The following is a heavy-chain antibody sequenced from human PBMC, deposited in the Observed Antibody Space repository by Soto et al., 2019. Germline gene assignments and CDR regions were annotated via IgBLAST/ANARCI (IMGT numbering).Heavy chain of an antibody. J-gene: IGHJ4*02. CDR2: IIPILGIA. Sequence: QVQLVQSGAEVKKPGSSVKVSCKASGGTFSSYTISWVRQAPGQGLGWMGRIIPILGIANYAQKFQGRVTITADKSSSTAYMELSSLRSEDTAVYYCARDPSAGDSAGYWGQGTLVTVSS. D-gene: IGHD2-21*01. CDR1: GGTFSSYT. V-gene: IGHV1-69*08. CDR3: ARDPSAGDSAGY.